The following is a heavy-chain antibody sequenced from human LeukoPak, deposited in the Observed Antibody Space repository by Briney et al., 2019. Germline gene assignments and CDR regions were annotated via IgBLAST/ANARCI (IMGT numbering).Heavy chain of an antibody. CDR1: GFTFDDYA. CDR2: ISWNSGSI. Sequence: GGSLRLSCAASGFTFDDYAMHWVRQAPGKGLEWVSGISWNSGSIGYADSVKGRFTISRDNAKNSLYLQMNSLRAEDTALYYCATDSGEVYSSSSWFDYWGQGTLVTVSS. D-gene: IGHD6-6*01. CDR3: ATDSGEVYSSSSWFDY. J-gene: IGHJ4*02. V-gene: IGHV3-9*01.